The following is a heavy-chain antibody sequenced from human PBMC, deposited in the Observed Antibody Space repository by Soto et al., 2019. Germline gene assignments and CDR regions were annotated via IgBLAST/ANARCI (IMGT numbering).Heavy chain of an antibody. Sequence: DSGKIDFKTSCYPFNTYSIDWLRQAPGQGLELMGWISAYDGKTTYAEKFQGRVTLTTDTSTSTAYMELRSLRSDDTAIYYCARDPHEFWTSYWFDPWGQGTSVTVSS. CDR2: ISAYDGKT. J-gene: IGHJ5*02. D-gene: IGHD3-3*01. CDR1: CYPFNTYS. V-gene: IGHV1-18*01. CDR3: ARDPHEFWTSYWFDP.